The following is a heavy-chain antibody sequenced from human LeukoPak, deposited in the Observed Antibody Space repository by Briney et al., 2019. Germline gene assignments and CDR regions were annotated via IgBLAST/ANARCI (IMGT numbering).Heavy chain of an antibody. CDR3: ARDSGQWLSQGVYYHGMDV. J-gene: IGHJ6*02. D-gene: IGHD6-19*01. CDR1: GFTFSSYS. V-gene: IGHV3-48*04. CDR2: ISSSSSTI. Sequence: PGGSLRLSCAASGFTFSSYSMSWVRQAPGKGLEWVSYISSSSSTIYYSDSVKGRFTISRDNAKNSLYLQMNSLRAEDTAVYYCARDSGQWLSQGVYYHGMDVWGQGTTVTVSS.